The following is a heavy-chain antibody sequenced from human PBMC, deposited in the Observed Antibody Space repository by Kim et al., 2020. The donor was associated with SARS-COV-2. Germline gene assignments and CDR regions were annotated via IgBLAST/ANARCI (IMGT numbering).Heavy chain of an antibody. D-gene: IGHD6-6*01. V-gene: IGHV3-48*03. CDR1: GFTFSSYE. Sequence: GGSLRLSCAASGFTFSSYEMNWVRQAPGKGLEWVSYISSSGSTIYYADSVKGRFTISRDNAKNSLSLQMNSLRAEDTAVYYCARASIAARPVLDYYYYYGLAVSGQ. CDR3: ARASIAARPVLDYYYYYGLAV. CDR2: ISSSGSTI. J-gene: IGHJ6*02.